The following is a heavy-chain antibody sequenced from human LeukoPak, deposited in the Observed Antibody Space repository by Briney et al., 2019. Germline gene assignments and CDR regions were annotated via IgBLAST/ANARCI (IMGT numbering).Heavy chain of an antibody. D-gene: IGHD2-8*01. CDR3: ARDPNGNLHFDY. CDR2: IYYNGNT. V-gene: IGHV3-53*01. CDR1: GLIVSNSY. Sequence: GGSLRLSCAASGLIVSNSYMNWVRQAPGKGLEWVSVIYYNGNTFYADSVMGRFTISRDNSKNTLYLQMNSLRAEDTAVYYCARDPNGNLHFDYWGQGALVTVSS. J-gene: IGHJ4*02.